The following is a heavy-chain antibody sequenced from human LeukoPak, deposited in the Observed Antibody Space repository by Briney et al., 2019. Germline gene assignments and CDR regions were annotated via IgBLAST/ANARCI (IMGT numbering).Heavy chain of an antibody. J-gene: IGHJ4*02. CDR1: GGSVSSGRFY. CDR3: ARGGGYYYDNSMDLDY. D-gene: IGHD3-22*01. V-gene: IGHV4-61*01. Sequence: SETLSLTCSVSGGSVSSGRFYWTWIRQPPGRGLEWIGYIYYSGSTNYNPSLNSRVSISVDTSKNQFSLKLSSVTAADTAVYYCARGGGYYYDNSMDLDYWGQGTLVTVSS. CDR2: IYYSGST.